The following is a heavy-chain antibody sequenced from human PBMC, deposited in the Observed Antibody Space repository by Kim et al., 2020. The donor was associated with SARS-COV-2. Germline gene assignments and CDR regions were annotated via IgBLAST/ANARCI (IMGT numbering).Heavy chain of an antibody. CDR3: ARRSPYCSGGSCYYAGYYFDY. D-gene: IGHD2-15*01. CDR2: IYYSGST. J-gene: IGHJ4*02. Sequence: SETLSLTCTVSGGSISSYYWSWIRQPPGKGLEWIGYIYYSGSTNYNPSLKSRVTISVDTSKNQFSLKLSSVTAADTAVYYCARRSPYCSGGSCYYAGYYFDYWGQGTLVTVSS. CDR1: GGSISSYY. V-gene: IGHV4-59*13.